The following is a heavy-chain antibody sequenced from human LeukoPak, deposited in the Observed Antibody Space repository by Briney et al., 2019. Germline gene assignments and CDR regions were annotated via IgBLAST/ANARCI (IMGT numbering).Heavy chain of an antibody. CDR1: GFTFSSYA. Sequence: SGGSLRLSCAASGFTFSSYAMHWVRQAPGKGLEWVAVISYDGSNKYYADSVKGRLTISRDNSKNTLYLQMNSLRAEDTAVYYCARGPQLWVFDYWGQGTLVTVSS. CDR2: ISYDGSNK. CDR3: ARGPQLWVFDY. V-gene: IGHV3-30-3*01. J-gene: IGHJ4*02. D-gene: IGHD5-18*01.